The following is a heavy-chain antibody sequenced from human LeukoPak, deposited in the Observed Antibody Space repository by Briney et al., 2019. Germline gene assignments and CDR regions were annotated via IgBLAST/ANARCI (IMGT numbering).Heavy chain of an antibody. J-gene: IGHJ5*02. Sequence: PGGSLRLSCAASGFTFSSYSMNWVRQAPGKGLEWVSSISSISSYIYYADSVKGRFTISRDNAKNSLYLQMNSLRAEDTAVYYCARDRNSSGWYWLGTRGFAPWGQGTLDTVSS. V-gene: IGHV3-21*01. CDR1: GFTFSSYS. D-gene: IGHD6-19*01. CDR2: ISSISSYI. CDR3: ARDRNSSGWYWLGTRGFAP.